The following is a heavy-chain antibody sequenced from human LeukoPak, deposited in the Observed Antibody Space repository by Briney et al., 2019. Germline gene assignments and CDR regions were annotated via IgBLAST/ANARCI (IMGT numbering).Heavy chain of an antibody. Sequence: SETLSLTCTVSGGSISSSSYYWGWLRQPPGRGLEWIGSIYYSGSTYYNPSLKSRVTISVDTSKNQFSLKLSSVTAADTAVYYCARLDFWSGYYTDYWGQGTLVTVSS. V-gene: IGHV4-39*07. J-gene: IGHJ4*02. CDR3: ARLDFWSGYYTDY. CDR2: IYYSGST. D-gene: IGHD3-3*01. CDR1: GGSISSSSYY.